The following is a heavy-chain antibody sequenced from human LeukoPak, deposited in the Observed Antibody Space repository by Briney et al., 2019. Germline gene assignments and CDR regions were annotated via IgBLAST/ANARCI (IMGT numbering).Heavy chain of an antibody. D-gene: IGHD2-15*01. Sequence: GGSLRLSCAASGFTFSSYSMNWVRQAPGKGLEWVSSISSSSSYIYYADSVKGRFTISRDNAKNSLYLQMNSLRAEDTAVYYCASECGVSGGSCHGNWFDPWGQGTLVTVSS. CDR1: GFTFSSYS. V-gene: IGHV3-21*01. CDR3: ASECGVSGGSCHGNWFDP. CDR2: ISSSSSYI. J-gene: IGHJ5*02.